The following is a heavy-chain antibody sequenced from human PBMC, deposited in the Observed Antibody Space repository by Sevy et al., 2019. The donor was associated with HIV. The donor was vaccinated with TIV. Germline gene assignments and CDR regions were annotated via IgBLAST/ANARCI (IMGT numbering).Heavy chain of an antibody. CDR1: GFTFSNAW. D-gene: IGHD3-3*01. CDR2: IKSKTDGGTT. Sequence: GGSLRLSCAASGFTFSNAWMSWVRQAPGKGLEWVGRIKSKTDGGTTDYAATVKGRFTISRDDSKNTLYLQMNSLKTEDTAVYYCTTGNDFWSGYYTYYFDYWGQGTLVTVSS. CDR3: TTGNDFWSGYYTYYFDY. J-gene: IGHJ4*02. V-gene: IGHV3-15*01.